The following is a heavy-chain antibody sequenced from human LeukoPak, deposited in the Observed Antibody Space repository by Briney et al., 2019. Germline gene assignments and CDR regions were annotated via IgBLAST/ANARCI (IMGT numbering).Heavy chain of an antibody. CDR3: ARAQYYYDSSGQGGSFDY. V-gene: IGHV4-34*01. CDR1: GGSFSGYY. CDR2: SNHSGST. J-gene: IGHJ4*02. Sequence: SDTLSLTCAVYGGSFSGYYWSWIRHPPGKGLEWIGESNHSGSTNYNPSLKSRVTISVDTSKNQFSLKLSSVTAADTAVYYCARAQYYYDSSGQGGSFDYWGQGTLVTVSS. D-gene: IGHD3-22*01.